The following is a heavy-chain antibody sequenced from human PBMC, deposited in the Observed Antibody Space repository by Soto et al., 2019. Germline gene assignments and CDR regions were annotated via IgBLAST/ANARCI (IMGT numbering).Heavy chain of an antibody. CDR2: ISSSSSTI. D-gene: IGHD4-17*01. J-gene: IGHJ6*02. Sequence: FTLSSYRMNCVRKSPGKGLEWVSYISSSSSTIYYADSVKGRFTISRDNAKNSLYLQMNSLRDEDTAVYYCARRVTTGYYYYGMDVWGQGTTVTAP. CDR1: FTLSSYR. V-gene: IGHV3-48*02. CDR3: ARRVTTGYYYYGMDV.